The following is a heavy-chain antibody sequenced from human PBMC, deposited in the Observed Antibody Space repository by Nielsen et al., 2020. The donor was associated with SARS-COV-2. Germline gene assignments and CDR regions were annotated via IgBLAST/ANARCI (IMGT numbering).Heavy chain of an antibody. CDR1: EISFRSYG. D-gene: IGHD3-9*01. CDR2: TSYDGRDK. J-gene: IGHJ6*02. Sequence: GGSLRLSCVASEISFRSYGMHWVRQAPGKGLDWVAFTSYDGRDKFYADSVRGRFIVSRDNFRNTLSLHMDSLRTEDTAVYFCARQATIYMNEVSGVDVWGQGTTVTVSS. V-gene: IGHV3-30*03. CDR3: ARQATIYMNEVSGVDV.